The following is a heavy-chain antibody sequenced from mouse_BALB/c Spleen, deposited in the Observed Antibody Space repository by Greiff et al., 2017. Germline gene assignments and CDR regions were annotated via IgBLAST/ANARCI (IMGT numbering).Heavy chain of an antibody. Sequence: EVHLVESGGGLVKPGGSLKLSCAASGYTFSSYAMSWVRQTPEKRLEWVAYISSGGSTYYPDSVKGRFTISRDNARNILYLQMGSLRSEDTAMYYCARGSYYGSSSYCFGCWGQSTTRTVSS. CDR3: ARGSYYGSSSYCFGC. CDR2: ISSGGST. J-gene: IGHJ2*01. D-gene: IGHD1-1*01. V-gene: IGHV5-6-5*01. CDR1: GYTFSSYA.